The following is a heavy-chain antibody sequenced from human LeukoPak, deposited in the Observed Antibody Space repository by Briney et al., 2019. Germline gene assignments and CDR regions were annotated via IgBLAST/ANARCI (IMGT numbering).Heavy chain of an antibody. CDR3: AKDLITMIGTGFCDI. CDR2: ISYDGSNK. J-gene: IGHJ3*02. Sequence: GDSLRLSCAASGFTFSSYGMHWARHAPGKGLEWVAVISYDGSNKYYGDCVKGRFTISRDNSKNTVYLQMTSLRDEDTVVYYCAKDLITMIGTGFCDIWGQGTMVTVSS. V-gene: IGHV3-30*18. D-gene: IGHD3-22*01. CDR1: GFTFSSYG.